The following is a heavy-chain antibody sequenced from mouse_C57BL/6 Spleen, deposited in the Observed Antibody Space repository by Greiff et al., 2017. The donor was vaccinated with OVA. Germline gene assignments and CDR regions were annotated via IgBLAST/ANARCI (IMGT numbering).Heavy chain of an antibody. V-gene: IGHV1-50*01. D-gene: IGHD1-1*01. Sequence: VQLQQPGAELVKPGASVKLSCKASGYNFTSYWMQWVKQRPGQGLEWIGEIDPSDSYTNYNQKFKGKATLTVDTSSSTAYMQLSSLTSEDSAVYYCARGGDYGSRGYFDDWGQGTTLTVAS. CDR1: GYNFTSYW. CDR3: ARGGDYGSRGYFDD. CDR2: IDPSDSYT. J-gene: IGHJ2*01.